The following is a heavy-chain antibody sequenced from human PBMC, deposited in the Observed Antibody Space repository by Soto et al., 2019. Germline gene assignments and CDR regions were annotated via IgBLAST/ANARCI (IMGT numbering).Heavy chain of an antibody. CDR1: GFTFSSYS. J-gene: IGHJ6*03. D-gene: IGHD3-16*01. V-gene: IGHV3-48*01. CDR2: ISSSSSTI. CDR3: ARPLWSNEGGEYYYYYMDV. Sequence: GGSLRLSCAASGFTFSSYSMNWVRQAPGKGLEWVSYISSSSSTIYYADSVKGRFTISRDNAKNSLYLQMNSLRAEDTAVYYCARPLWSNEGGEYYYYYMDVWGKGTTVTVSS.